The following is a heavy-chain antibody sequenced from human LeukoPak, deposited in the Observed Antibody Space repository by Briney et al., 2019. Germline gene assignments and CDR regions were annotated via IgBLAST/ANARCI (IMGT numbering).Heavy chain of an antibody. Sequence: GGSLRPSCVASGFTFSAYSMNWVRHAPGKGLEWISSITSSSSYIYYADSVKGRFTISRDNAKNSLYLQMNSLSPDDTAVYFCARDPYSGHYGDYYYYYMDVWGKGTTVTISS. J-gene: IGHJ6*03. D-gene: IGHD1-26*01. CDR2: ITSSSSYI. CDR3: ARDPYSGHYGDYYYYYMDV. V-gene: IGHV3-21*06. CDR1: GFTFSAYS.